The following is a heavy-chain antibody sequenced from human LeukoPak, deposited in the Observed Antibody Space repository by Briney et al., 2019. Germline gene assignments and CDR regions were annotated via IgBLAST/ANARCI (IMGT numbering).Heavy chain of an antibody. J-gene: IGHJ4*02. CDR2: MSGSGDST. Sequence: GGSLRLSCTASGFIFRNYAMTWVRQAPGKGLEWVSVMSGSGDSTYYADSVKGRFTISRDNSKNTLHLQMNSLRADDTALYHCAKLSYYYGSGSYYRTPIDYWGQGSLVTVSS. D-gene: IGHD3-10*01. CDR3: AKLSYYYGSGSYYRTPIDY. CDR1: GFIFRNYA. V-gene: IGHV3-23*01.